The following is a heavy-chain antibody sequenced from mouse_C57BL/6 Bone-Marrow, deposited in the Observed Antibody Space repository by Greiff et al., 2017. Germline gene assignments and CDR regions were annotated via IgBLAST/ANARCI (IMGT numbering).Heavy chain of an antibody. CDR1: GYTFTSYW. Sequence: QVQLKQPGAELVRPGSSVKLSCKASGYTFTSYWMHWVKQRPIQGLEWIGNIDPSDSETHYNQKFKDKATLTVDKSSSTAYMQLSSLTSEDSAVYYCARSGSSYKYFDYGGQGTTLTVSS. V-gene: IGHV1-52*01. CDR3: ARSGSSYKYFDY. J-gene: IGHJ2*01. CDR2: IDPSDSET. D-gene: IGHD1-1*01.